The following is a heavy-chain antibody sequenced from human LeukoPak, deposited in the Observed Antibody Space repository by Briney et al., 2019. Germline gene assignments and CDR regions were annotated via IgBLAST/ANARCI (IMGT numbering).Heavy chain of an antibody. J-gene: IGHJ5*02. Sequence: SETLSLTCTVSGGSINSHYWSWIRQPPGKGLEWIGYIYDSGSTNYNPSLRSRVTTSVDTSNNQFSLKLSSVTAADTAVYYCARYSSSSSFDPWGEGTLVTASA. CDR2: IYDSGST. D-gene: IGHD6-6*01. CDR3: ARYSSSSSFDP. V-gene: IGHV4-59*11. CDR1: GGSINSHY.